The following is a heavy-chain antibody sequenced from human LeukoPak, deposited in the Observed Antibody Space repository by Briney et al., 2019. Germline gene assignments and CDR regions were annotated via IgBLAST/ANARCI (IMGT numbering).Heavy chain of an antibody. J-gene: IGHJ4*02. CDR3: ARASGGLGIPHFDY. Sequence: SETLSLTCAVSGGSISSGGYSWSWIRQPPGKGLEWIGYIYHSGSTYYNPPLKSRVTISVDRSKNQFSLKLSSVTAADTAVYYCARASGGLGIPHFDYWGQGTLVTVSS. CDR1: GGSISSGGYS. D-gene: IGHD7-27*01. CDR2: IYHSGST. V-gene: IGHV4-30-2*01.